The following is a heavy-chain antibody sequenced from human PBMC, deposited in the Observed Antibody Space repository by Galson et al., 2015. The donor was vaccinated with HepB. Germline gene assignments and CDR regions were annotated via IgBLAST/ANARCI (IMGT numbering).Heavy chain of an antibody. CDR2: MNPNSGNT. V-gene: IGHV1-8*01. CDR3: ARGRSIAAAATPKKYYYYDLDV. CDR1: GYTFTNYD. Sequence: VKVSCKASGYTFTNYDINWVRQATGQGLEWMGWMNPNSGNTGYVQKFQGRLTVTRDTSISTAYMELSSLRSEDTAVYYCARGRSIAAAATPKKYYYYDLDVWGQGTTVTVSS. J-gene: IGHJ6*02. D-gene: IGHD6-13*01.